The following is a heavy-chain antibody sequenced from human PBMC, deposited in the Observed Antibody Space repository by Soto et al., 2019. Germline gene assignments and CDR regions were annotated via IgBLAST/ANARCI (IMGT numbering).Heavy chain of an antibody. D-gene: IGHD2-15*01. CDR3: ARAPPSYCSGGSCYEVDAFDI. V-gene: IGHV4-30-4*01. Sequence: PSETLSLTCTVSGGSISSGDYYLICIRQPPGEGLELIGYIYYSGSTYYNPSLKSRVTISVDTSKNQFSLKLSSVTAADTAVYYCARAPPSYCSGGSCYEVDAFDIWGQGTMVTVSS. CDR1: GGSISSGDYY. J-gene: IGHJ3*02. CDR2: IYYSGST.